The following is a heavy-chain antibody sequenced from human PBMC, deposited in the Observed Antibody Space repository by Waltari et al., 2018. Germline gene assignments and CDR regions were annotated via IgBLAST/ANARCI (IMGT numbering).Heavy chain of an antibody. CDR2: IKQDGSEK. J-gene: IGHJ3*02. V-gene: IGHV3-7*03. D-gene: IGHD3-10*01. Sequence: EVQLVESGGGLVQPGGSLRLSCAASGFTFSSYWMSWVRQAPGKGLEWVANIKQDGSEKYYLDSVKGRVTISRDNAKNSLYLQMNSLRAEDTAVYYCARSFYYYGSGYYAFDIWGQGTMVTVSS. CDR3: ARSFYYYGSGYYAFDI. CDR1: GFTFSSYW.